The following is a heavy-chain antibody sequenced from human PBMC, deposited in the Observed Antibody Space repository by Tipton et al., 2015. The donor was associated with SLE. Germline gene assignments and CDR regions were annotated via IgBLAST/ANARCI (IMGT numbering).Heavy chain of an antibody. Sequence: SLRLSCAASGFTFSSYAMHWVRQAPGKGLEWVAVISYDGSNKYYADSVKGRFTISRDNSKNTLYLQMNSLRAEDTAVYYCASKGAWGQGTTVTVSS. V-gene: IGHV3-30*04. CDR1: GFTFSSYA. J-gene: IGHJ6*02. CDR3: ASKGA. CDR2: ISYDGSNK.